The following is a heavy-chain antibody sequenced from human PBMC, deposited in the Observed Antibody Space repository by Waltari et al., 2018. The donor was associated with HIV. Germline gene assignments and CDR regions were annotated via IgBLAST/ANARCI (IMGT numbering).Heavy chain of an antibody. Sequence: QVQLVQSGSELKKPGASVKVSCKASGYTFTSYALIWVRTAPGKGLEWTGWINTNTGNPTYAQGFTGRFVFSLDTSVSTAYLQISSLKAEDTAVYYCARTFGAELWFGELLPFDYWGQGTLVTVSS. J-gene: IGHJ4*02. D-gene: IGHD3-10*01. CDR2: INTNTGNP. CDR1: GYTFTSYA. V-gene: IGHV7-4-1*02. CDR3: ARTFGAELWFGELLPFDY.